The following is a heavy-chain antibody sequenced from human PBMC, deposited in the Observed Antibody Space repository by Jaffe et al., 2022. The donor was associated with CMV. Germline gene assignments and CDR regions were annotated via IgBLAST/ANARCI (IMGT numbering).Heavy chain of an antibody. CDR2: IYYSGST. V-gene: IGHV4-39*01. J-gene: IGHJ4*02. D-gene: IGHD3-3*01. CDR1: GGSISSSSYY. Sequence: QLQLQESGPGLVKPSETLSLTCTVSGGSISSSSYYWGWIRQPPGKGLEWIGSIYYSGSTYYNPSLKSRVTISVDTSKNQFSLKLSSVTAADTAVYYCARPSRSRPEWDYWGQGTLVTVSS. CDR3: ARPSRSRPEWDY.